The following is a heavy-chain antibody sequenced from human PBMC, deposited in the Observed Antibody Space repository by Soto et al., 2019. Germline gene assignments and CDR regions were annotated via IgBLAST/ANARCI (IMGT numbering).Heavy chain of an antibody. D-gene: IGHD6-19*01. CDR3: AKEGTSGLYYFDY. CDR1: GVTFSNYA. Sequence: SLRLSCAVSGVTFSNYAISWVRQAPGKGLEWVSIMRGGGDTSYYADSVKGRFTISRDNSRNTLYLQMNSLRAGDSAKYYCAKEGTSGLYYFDYWGHGTLVTVSS. V-gene: IGHV3-23*01. J-gene: IGHJ4*01. CDR2: MRGGGDTS.